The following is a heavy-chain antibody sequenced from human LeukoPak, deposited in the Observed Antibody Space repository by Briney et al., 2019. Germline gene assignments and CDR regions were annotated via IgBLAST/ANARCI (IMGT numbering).Heavy chain of an antibody. CDR1: GFTFSSYA. D-gene: IGHD2-8*02. J-gene: IGHJ4*02. V-gene: IGHV3-23*01. CDR3: AKDLVLVGGYYFDY. CDR2: ISGSGGST. Sequence: PGGSLGLSCAASGFTFSSYAMSWVRQAPGKGLEWVSAISGSGGSTYYADSVKGRFTISRDNSKNTLYLQMNSLRAEDTAVYYCAKDLVLVGGYYFDYWGQGTLVTVSS.